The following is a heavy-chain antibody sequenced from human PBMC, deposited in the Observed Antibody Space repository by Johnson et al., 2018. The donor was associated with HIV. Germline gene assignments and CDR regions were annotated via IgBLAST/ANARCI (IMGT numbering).Heavy chain of an antibody. V-gene: IGHV3-7*04. CDR3: ARGGVVHDGVDI. J-gene: IGHJ3*02. Sequence: VQLVESGGGLVKPGGSLRLSCAASGFTFNNAWMSWVRQAPGKGLEWVANIKQDGTGKNHVDSVKGRFSISRDNTKNSLYLQMDSLRVDDTAVYYCARGGVVHDGVDIRGLGTMVTVSS. D-gene: IGHD3-3*01. CDR1: GFTFNNAW. CDR2: IKQDGTGK.